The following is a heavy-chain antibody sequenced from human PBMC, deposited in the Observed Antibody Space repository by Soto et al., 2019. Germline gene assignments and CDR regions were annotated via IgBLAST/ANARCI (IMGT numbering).Heavy chain of an antibody. V-gene: IGHV3-33*01. CDR3: VAQSDQWIAARRANYYYYGMDV. CDR1: GFTFSSYG. Sequence: QVQLVESGGGVVQPGRSLRLSCAASGFTFSSYGMHWVRQAPGKGLEWVAVIWYDGSNKYYADSVKGRFTISRDNSKNTLYLQMNSLRAEDTAVYYCVAQSDQWIAARRANYYYYGMDVWGQGTTVTVSS. CDR2: IWYDGSNK. J-gene: IGHJ6*02. D-gene: IGHD6-6*01.